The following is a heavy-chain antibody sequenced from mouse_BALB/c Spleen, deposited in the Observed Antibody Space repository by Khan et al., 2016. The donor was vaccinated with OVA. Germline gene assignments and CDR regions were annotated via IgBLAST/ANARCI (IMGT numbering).Heavy chain of an antibody. CDR2: INTYTGEP. V-gene: IGHV9-3-1*01. Sequence: QIQLVQSGPDLKKPGETLKISCKASGYTFTNYGMNWVKQAPGKGLKWMGWINTYTGEPSYTADFKGRFAFSLETSTSTAYLLINNLKNEDTATFFCARPHYFSYVMDYWGQGTSVTVSS. D-gene: IGHD1-1*01. CDR3: ARPHYFSYVMDY. CDR1: GYTFTNYG. J-gene: IGHJ4*01.